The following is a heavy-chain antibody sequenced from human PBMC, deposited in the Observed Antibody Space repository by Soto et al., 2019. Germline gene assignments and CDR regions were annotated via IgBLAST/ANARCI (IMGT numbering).Heavy chain of an antibody. CDR3: ARGGLGYFDWLADFDY. D-gene: IGHD3-9*01. Sequence: PGGSPRLSCAASGFTFSSYSMNWVRQAPGKGLEWVSYISSSSSTIYYADSVKGRFTISRDNAKNSLYLQMNSLRAEDTAVYYCARGGLGYFDWLADFDYWGQGTLVTVSS. V-gene: IGHV3-48*01. J-gene: IGHJ4*02. CDR2: ISSSSSTI. CDR1: GFTFSSYS.